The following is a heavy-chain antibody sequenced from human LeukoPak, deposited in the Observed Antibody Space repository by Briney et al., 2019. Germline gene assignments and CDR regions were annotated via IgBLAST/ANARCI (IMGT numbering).Heavy chain of an antibody. CDR2: IIPILGIA. D-gene: IGHD3-10*01. V-gene: IGHV1-69*04. CDR3: ARDGHGSGSYSSDY. CDR1: GGTFSSYA. Sequence: SSVKVSSKASGGTFSSYAISWVRQAPGQGLEWMGRIIPILGIANYAQKFQGRVTITADKSTSTAYMELSSLRSEDTAVYYCARDGHGSGSYSSDYWGQGTLVTVSS. J-gene: IGHJ4*02.